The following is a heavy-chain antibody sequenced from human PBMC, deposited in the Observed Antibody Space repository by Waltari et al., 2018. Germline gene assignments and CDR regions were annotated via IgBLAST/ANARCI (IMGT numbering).Heavy chain of an antibody. D-gene: IGHD2-21*02. J-gene: IGHJ3*02. V-gene: IGHV4-34*01. CDR1: GGSFSGYS. CDR2: ISHSGTT. CDR3: ARQEIIVEVTGDGFDI. Sequence: QVQLQQWGAGLLKPSETLSLTCAVHGGSFSGYSWCGIRQPPGKGLEWIGEISHSGTTNYNPSLKSRVTISLDTSKNQFSLKLSSVTAADTAVYYCARQEIIVEVTGDGFDIWGQGTMVTVSS.